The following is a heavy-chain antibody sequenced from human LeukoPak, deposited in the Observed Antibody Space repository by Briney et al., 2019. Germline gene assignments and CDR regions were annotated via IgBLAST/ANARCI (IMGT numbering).Heavy chain of an antibody. CDR1: GGSISSYY. Sequence: PSETLSLTCTVSGGSISSYYWSWIRQPAGKGLEWIGRIHTTGDTNYNPFLKSRVTISIDTSKNQFSLKLSSVTPADTAVYYCARGRDYSTSLDYYYLDVWGKGTTVTFSS. D-gene: IGHD4-11*01. J-gene: IGHJ6*03. CDR2: IHTTGDT. V-gene: IGHV4-4*07. CDR3: ARGRDYSTSLDYYYLDV.